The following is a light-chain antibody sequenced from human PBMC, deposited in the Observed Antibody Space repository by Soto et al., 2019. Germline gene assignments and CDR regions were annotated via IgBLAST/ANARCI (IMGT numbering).Light chain of an antibody. J-gene: IGKJ4*01. CDR1: QGISRY. CDR3: RQLNTYPVT. CDR2: AAS. V-gene: IGKV1-9*01. Sequence: DIQMTQSLATVFPFXWRGVTITXXASQGISRYLAWYQQKPGRAPQLLISAASTLQSGVPSRFSGSGSGTHFTLVISSLQPEDFATYYCRQLNTYPVTFGGGTKVDNK.